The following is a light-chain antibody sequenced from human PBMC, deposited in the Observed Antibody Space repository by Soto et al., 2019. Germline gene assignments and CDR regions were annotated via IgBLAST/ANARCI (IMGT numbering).Light chain of an antibody. Sequence: DIQMTQSPSSLSASVGDRVTITCRASQSISSYLIWYQQKPGKAPRLLIYGASTLQSGVTSRFSGSGSGTDYTLTISSLQPEDFATYYCQQSYRTPTFGQGTRLEIK. CDR3: QQSYRTPT. CDR1: QSISSY. V-gene: IGKV1-39*01. CDR2: GAS. J-gene: IGKJ5*01.